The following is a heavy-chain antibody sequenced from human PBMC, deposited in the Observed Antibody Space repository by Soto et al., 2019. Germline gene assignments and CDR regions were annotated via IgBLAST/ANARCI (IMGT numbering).Heavy chain of an antibody. CDR1: GYSFTSYW. D-gene: IGHD6-13*01. Sequence: EVQLVQSGAEVKKPGESLKISCKGSGYSFTSYWIGWVRQMPGKGLEWMGIIYPGDSDTRYSPSFQGQVTISAAKSITTAYLQWSSLKASATAMYYCARTSAAGNNYYGMDVWGQGTTVTVSS. J-gene: IGHJ6*02. V-gene: IGHV5-51*01. CDR2: IYPGDSDT. CDR3: ARTSAAGNNYYGMDV.